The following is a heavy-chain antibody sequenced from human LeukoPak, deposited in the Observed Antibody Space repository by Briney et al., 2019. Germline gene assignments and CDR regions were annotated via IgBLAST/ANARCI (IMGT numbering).Heavy chain of an antibody. J-gene: IGHJ6*02. D-gene: IGHD3-22*01. CDR1: GFTFSSYW. V-gene: IGHV3-7*01. CDR3: ARARSRSSGYYGTLFERHGMDV. Sequence: GGSLRLSCAASGFTFSSYWVSWVRQAPGKGLEWVANIKQDGSEKYYVDSVKGRFTISRDNAKNSLYLQMNSLRAEDTAVYYCARARSRSSGYYGTLFERHGMDVWGQGTTVTVSS. CDR2: IKQDGSEK.